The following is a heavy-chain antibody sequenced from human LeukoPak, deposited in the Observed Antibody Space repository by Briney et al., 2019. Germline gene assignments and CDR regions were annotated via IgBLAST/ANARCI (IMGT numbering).Heavy chain of an antibody. V-gene: IGHV1-69*13. J-gene: IGHJ5*02. CDR1: GGTFSSYA. CDR2: IIPIFGTA. D-gene: IGHD6-13*01. CDR3: AGSWYEECNWFDP. Sequence: SVKVSCKASGGTFSSYAISWVRQAPGQGLEWMGGIIPIFGTANYAQKFQGRVTITADESTSTAYIELSSLRSEDTAVYYCAGSWYEECNWFDPWGQGTLVTVSS.